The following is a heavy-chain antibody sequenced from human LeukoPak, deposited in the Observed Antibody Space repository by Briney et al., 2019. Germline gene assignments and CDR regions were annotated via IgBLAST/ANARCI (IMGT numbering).Heavy chain of an antibody. CDR1: GFTFSSYA. J-gene: IGHJ4*02. CDR3: AKEAGYGAYDYPDD. V-gene: IGHV3-23*01. Sequence: SGGSLRLSCAASGFTFSSYAMSWVRQAPGKGLEWVSAISGSGYSTYYADSVKGRFTIYRDNSENTLYLQMNRLTWGEAAVYHCAKEAGYGAYDYPDDWGQETLVTVSS. D-gene: IGHD5-12*01. CDR2: ISGSGYST.